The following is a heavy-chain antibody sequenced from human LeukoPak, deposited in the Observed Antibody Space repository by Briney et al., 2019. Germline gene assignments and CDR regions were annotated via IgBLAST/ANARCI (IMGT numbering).Heavy chain of an antibody. V-gene: IGHV3-23*01. D-gene: IGHD2-2*01. Sequence: PGESLRLSCAASGFTFSNYAMSWVRQAPGKGLEWVSAISGSGGSTYYADSVKGRFTISRDNSKNTLYLQMNSLRAEDTAVYYCAKDFSLLFCSSTSCYVDYWGQGTLVTVSS. J-gene: IGHJ4*02. CDR1: GFTFSNYA. CDR3: AKDFSLLFCSSTSCYVDY. CDR2: ISGSGGST.